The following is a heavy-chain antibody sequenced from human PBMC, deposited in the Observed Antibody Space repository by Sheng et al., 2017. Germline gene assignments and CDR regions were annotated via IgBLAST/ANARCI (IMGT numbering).Heavy chain of an antibody. D-gene: IGHD5-12*01. CDR1: GYSISSGYY. CDR3: ARDQIRISRGYTVNDAFDI. V-gene: IGHV4-38-2*02. CDR2: IYHSGST. Sequence: QVQLQESGPGLVKPSETLSLTCTVSGYSISSGYYWGWIRQPPGKGLEWIGSIYHSGSTYYNPSLKSRVTISVDTSKNQFSLKLSSVTAADTAVYYCARDQIRISRGYTVNDAFDIWGQGTMVTVSS. J-gene: IGHJ3*02.